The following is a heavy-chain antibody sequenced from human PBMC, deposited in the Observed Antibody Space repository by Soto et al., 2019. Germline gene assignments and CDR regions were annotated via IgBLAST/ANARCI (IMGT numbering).Heavy chain of an antibody. CDR2: ISVYNGNK. CDR3: AKDLGVFSEWTPLDY. D-gene: IGHD3-3*01. CDR1: GYTFTSYG. Sequence: ASVKVSCKASGYTFTSYGISWVRQAPGQGLEWMGWISVYNGNKYYADSVKGRFTISRDNSKNTLYLQMNSLRAEDTAVYYCAKDLGVFSEWTPLDYWGQGTLVTVSS. J-gene: IGHJ4*02. V-gene: IGHV1-18*01.